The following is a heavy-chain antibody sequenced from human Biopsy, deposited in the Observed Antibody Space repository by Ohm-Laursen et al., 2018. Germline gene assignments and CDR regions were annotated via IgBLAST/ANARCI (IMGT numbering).Heavy chain of an antibody. Sequence: SLRLSCTATGVTLSGYKMNWVRQAPGKGLEWVSSISGSSTYIYYADSVKSRLTISRDNAKNSLYLQMNSLRAEDTAVYYCARAYPPPGRRLVVVAGDFDCWGQGTRVTVSS. CDR1: GVTLSGYK. CDR3: ARAYPPPGRRLVVVAGDFDC. V-gene: IGHV3-21*01. D-gene: IGHD2-15*01. J-gene: IGHJ4*02. CDR2: ISGSSTYI.